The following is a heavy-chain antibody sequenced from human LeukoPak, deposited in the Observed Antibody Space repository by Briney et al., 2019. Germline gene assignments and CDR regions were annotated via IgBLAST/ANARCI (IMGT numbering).Heavy chain of an antibody. CDR1: GVTFSSYW. CDR3: ARDRMVRDLTYFDH. J-gene: IGHJ2*01. V-gene: IGHV3-7*01. Sequence: PGGSLRLSCAASGVTFSSYWMSWVRQAPGKGLEWVANIKQDGSEKYYVDSVKGRFTISRDNAKNSLYLQMNSLRAEDTAVYYCARDRMVRDLTYFDHWGRGTLVTVSS. CDR2: IKQDGSEK. D-gene: IGHD3-10*01.